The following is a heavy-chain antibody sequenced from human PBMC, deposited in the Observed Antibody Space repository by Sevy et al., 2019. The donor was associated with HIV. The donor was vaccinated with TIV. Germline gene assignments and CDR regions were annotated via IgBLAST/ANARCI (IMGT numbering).Heavy chain of an antibody. Sequence: GGSLRLSCAASGFTFISYSMSWVRQAPGKGLEWVSSISRSGGSTYYADSVKGRFTISRDNSNNILDLQMNSLRADDTAVYYCAKEDTSGFYWGQGTLVTVSS. CDR2: ISRSGGST. CDR3: AKEDTSGFY. V-gene: IGHV3-23*01. CDR1: GFTFISYS. D-gene: IGHD3-22*01. J-gene: IGHJ4*02.